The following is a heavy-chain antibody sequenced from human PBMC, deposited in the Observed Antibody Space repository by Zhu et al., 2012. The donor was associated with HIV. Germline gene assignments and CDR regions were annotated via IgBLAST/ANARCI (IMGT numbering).Heavy chain of an antibody. CDR3: AKTRTSGWYSYAFDL. CDR2: IYCSGST. D-gene: IGHD6-19*01. CDR1: GGSLSSSSYF. V-gene: IGHV4-39*01. J-gene: IGHJ3*01. Sequence: QVQLQESGPGLVKPSETLSLTCTVSGGSLSSSSYFWGWIRQPPGKGLEWIGSIYCSGSTHYNPSLEGRGTISVDTSKNHFSLKLSSVTAADTAVYYCAKTRTSGWYSYAFDLWGQGTLVTVSS.